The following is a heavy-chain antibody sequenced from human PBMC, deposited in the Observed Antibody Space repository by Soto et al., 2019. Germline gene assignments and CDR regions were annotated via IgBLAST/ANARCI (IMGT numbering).Heavy chain of an antibody. J-gene: IGHJ6*02. CDR2: ISYDGSNK. D-gene: IGHD6-6*01. V-gene: IGHV3-30-3*01. CDR3: ARAPGSARLYYYYGMDV. CDR1: GFTFSSYA. Sequence: GGFLRLSCAASGFTFSSYAMHWVRQAPGKGLEWVAVISYDGSNKYYADSVKGRFTISRDNSKNTLYLQMNSLRAEDTAVYYCARAPGSARLYYYYGMDVWGQGTTVTVSS.